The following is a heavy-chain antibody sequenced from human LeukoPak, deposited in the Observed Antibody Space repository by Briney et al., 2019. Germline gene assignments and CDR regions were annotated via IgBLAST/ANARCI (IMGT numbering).Heavy chain of an antibody. CDR2: ISSSSSYI. CDR3: ARDKYYYDSSGTEAFDY. D-gene: IGHD3-22*01. CDR1: GFTFSNYA. V-gene: IGHV3-21*01. J-gene: IGHJ4*02. Sequence: GGSLRLSCAASGFTFSNYAMNWVRQAPGKGLEWVSSISSSSSYIYYADSVKGRFTISRDNAKNSLYLQMNSLRAEDTAVYYCARDKYYYDSSGTEAFDYWGQGTLVTVSS.